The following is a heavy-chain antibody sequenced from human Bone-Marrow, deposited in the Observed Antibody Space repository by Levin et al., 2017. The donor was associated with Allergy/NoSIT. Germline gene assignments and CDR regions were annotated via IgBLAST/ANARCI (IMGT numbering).Heavy chain of an antibody. CDR3: ARVFVGTYETYYFDQ. Sequence: SETLSLTCSVSGDSISSGNYYWSWIRQPPGKGLEWIGYIHYTGVTYYNPSLKGRITISVDTSKNQFSLKVTSVTAADTAVHFCARVFVGTYETYYFDQWGQGTLVTVSS. V-gene: IGHV4-30-4*01. CDR1: GDSISSGNYY. J-gene: IGHJ4*02. CDR2: IHYTGVT. D-gene: IGHD1-26*01.